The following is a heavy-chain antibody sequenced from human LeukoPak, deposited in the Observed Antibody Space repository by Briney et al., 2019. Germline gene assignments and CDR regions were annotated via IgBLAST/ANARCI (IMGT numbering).Heavy chain of an antibody. D-gene: IGHD3-22*01. V-gene: IGHV4-34*01. Sequence: SETLSLTCAVYGGSFSGYYWSWIRQPPGKGLEWIGEINHSGSTNYNPSLKSRVTISVDTSKNQFSLKLSSVTAADTAVYYCARGEFPHYDSSGYYNWFDPWGQGTLVTVSS. CDR3: ARGEFPHYDSSGYYNWFDP. CDR2: INHSGST. J-gene: IGHJ5*02. CDR1: GGSFSGYY.